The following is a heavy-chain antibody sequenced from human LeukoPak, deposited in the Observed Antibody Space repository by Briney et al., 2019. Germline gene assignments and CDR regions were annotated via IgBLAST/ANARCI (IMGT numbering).Heavy chain of an antibody. CDR1: GFTINNIY. CDR2: ISADGTP. J-gene: IGHJ4*02. D-gene: IGHD5-12*01. V-gene: IGHV3-53*01. CDR3: VRGRGYITDF. Sequence: GGSLRLSCTASGFTINNIYMHWIRQAPGKGLEWVSVISADGTPRYADSVKGRFTMSRDSPKNTLFPQMNNLRADDTAVYYCVRGRGYITDFWGQGTLVTVSS.